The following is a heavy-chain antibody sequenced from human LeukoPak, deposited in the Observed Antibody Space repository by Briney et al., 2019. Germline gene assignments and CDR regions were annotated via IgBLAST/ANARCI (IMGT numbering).Heavy chain of an antibody. D-gene: IGHD1-26*01. J-gene: IGHJ5*02. CDR2: INPNSGGT. V-gene: IGHV1-2*02. CDR3: ARAASIVGATRGEWIDP. CDR1: GYTFTGYY. Sequence: GASVKVSCKASGYTFTGYYMHWVRQAPGQGLEWMGWINPNSGGTNYAQKFEGRVTMTRDTSISTAYMELSRLRFEDTAVYYCARAASIVGATRGEWIDPWGQGTLVTVSS.